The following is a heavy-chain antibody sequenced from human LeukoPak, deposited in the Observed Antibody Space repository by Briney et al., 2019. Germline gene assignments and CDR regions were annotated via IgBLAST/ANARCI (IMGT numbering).Heavy chain of an antibody. V-gene: IGHV3-21*01. D-gene: IGHD3-9*01. CDR3: ARDPLRYLRVGHYDY. J-gene: IGHJ4*02. Sequence: GGSLRLSCAVSGFTFSTSAMNWVRQVPGKGLEWVSSIDYDSSHIYYAASVRGRFTISRDNARNSVYLQKNSMRVEDTAVYYCARDPLRYLRVGHYDYWGQGTLVAVSS. CDR1: GFTFSTSA. CDR2: IDYDSSHI.